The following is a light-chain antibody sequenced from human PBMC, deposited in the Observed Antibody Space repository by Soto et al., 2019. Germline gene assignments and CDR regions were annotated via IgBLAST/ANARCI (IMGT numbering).Light chain of an antibody. Sequence: EIQLTQSPCSLSASVGDRITSTFRASQGTNSWLAWYQQRPKKAPKSLIYAASSLQRGVPSRFSGSGSGTEFTLTISSLQPEYFGTSFCQQYNSYPLTFGEGTKV. J-gene: IGKJ4*01. CDR1: QGTNSW. V-gene: IGKV1D-16*01. CDR3: QQYNSYPLT. CDR2: AAS.